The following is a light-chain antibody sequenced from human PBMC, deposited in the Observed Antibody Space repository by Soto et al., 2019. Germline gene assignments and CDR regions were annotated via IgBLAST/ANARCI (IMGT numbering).Light chain of an antibody. CDR3: SSYAGSNVV. J-gene: IGLJ1*01. CDR2: EVS. Sequence: QSALTQPPSASGSPGQSVTISCTGTSSDVGGYNYVSWYQQHPGKAPKLMIYEVSKRPSGVPYRFSGSKSGNTASLTVSGLQAEDESDYYCSSYAGSNVVFGTGTKVTVL. V-gene: IGLV2-8*01. CDR1: SSDVGGYNY.